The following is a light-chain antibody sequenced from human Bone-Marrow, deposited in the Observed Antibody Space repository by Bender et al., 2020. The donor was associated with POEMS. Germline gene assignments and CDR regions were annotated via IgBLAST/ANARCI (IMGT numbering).Light chain of an antibody. Sequence: QSALTQPASVSGSPGQSITISCTGTSSDVGGYKDVSWYQQHPGKAPKVMIFEVTQRPSGVPDRFSGSKSGNTASLTISGLQAEDEADYYCGSYTTDGTLVFGGGTRLTVL. CDR1: SSDVGGYKD. V-gene: IGLV2-14*03. CDR2: EVT. J-gene: IGLJ3*02. CDR3: GSYTTDGTLV.